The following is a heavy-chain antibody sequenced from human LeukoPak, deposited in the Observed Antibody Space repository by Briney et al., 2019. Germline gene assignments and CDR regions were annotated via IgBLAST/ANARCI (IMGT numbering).Heavy chain of an antibody. J-gene: IGHJ4*02. Sequence: ASVKVSCKASGYTFTSYGISWVRQAPGQGLEWMGWISAYNGNTNYAQKLQGRVTMTTDTSTSTAYMELRSLRSDDTAVYYCARAHRRITMIVAILDYWGQGTLVTVSS. CDR2: ISAYNGNT. D-gene: IGHD3-22*01. CDR3: ARAHRRITMIVAILDY. V-gene: IGHV1-18*01. CDR1: GYTFTSYG.